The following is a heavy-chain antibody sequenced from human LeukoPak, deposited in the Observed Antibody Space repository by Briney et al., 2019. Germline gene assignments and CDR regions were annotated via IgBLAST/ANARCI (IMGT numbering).Heavy chain of an antibody. Sequence: RPSGTLSLTCTVSGGSISTYFWGWIRQSPGKWLEWIGYIQSGGITDYHPSLKGRVTLTADTSKNQLSLRLTSVTAADTAVYYCARLGGNFDYWGQGKLVTVSS. CDR2: IQSGGIT. CDR3: ARLGGNFDY. J-gene: IGHJ4*02. V-gene: IGHV4-4*07. D-gene: IGHD1-26*01. CDR1: GGSISTYF.